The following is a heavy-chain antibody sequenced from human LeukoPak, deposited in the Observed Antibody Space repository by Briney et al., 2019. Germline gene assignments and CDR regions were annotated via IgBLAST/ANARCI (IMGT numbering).Heavy chain of an antibody. Sequence: PGGSLRLSCATSGFTFSSYAMSWVRQAPGKGLEWVSAISGSGGSTYYADSVKGRFTISRDNSKNTLYLQMNSLRAEDTAVYYCAKDIKYSGSYLLDYWSQGTLVTVSS. CDR1: GFTFSSYA. J-gene: IGHJ4*02. CDR3: AKDIKYSGSYLLDY. V-gene: IGHV3-23*01. D-gene: IGHD1-26*01. CDR2: ISGSGGST.